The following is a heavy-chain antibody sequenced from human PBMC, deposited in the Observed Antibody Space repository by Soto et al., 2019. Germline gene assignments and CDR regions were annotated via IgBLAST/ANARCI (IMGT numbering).Heavy chain of an antibody. J-gene: IGHJ6*02. CDR3: ASHPYYDILTGYYRAYYYYYGMDV. D-gene: IGHD3-9*01. CDR2: INHSGST. CDR1: GGSFSGYY. Sequence: PSETLSLTCAVYGGSFSGYYWSWIRQPPGKGLEWIGEINHSGSTNYNPSLKSRVTISVDTSKNQFSLKLSSVTAADTAVYYCASHPYYDILTGYYRAYYYYYGMDVWGLGTTVTVSS. V-gene: IGHV4-34*01.